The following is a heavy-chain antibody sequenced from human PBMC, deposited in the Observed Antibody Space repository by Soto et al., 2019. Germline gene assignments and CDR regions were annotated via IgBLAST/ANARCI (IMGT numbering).Heavy chain of an antibody. Sequence: EVQLVESGGGVVQPGGSLRLSCAASGFTFSSYWMHWVRQAPGKGLVWVSRINSDGSSTSTSYADSVKGRFTISRDNAKNTLYLQMNSLKAEDKAVYYCARGSSTRFDYWGQGTLVTVSS. CDR1: GFTFSSYW. V-gene: IGHV3-74*01. CDR3: ARGSSTRFDY. J-gene: IGHJ4*02. CDR2: INSDGSSTST. D-gene: IGHD6-13*01.